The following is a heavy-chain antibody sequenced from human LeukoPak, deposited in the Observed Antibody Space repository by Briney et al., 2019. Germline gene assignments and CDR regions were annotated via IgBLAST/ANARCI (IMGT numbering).Heavy chain of an antibody. CDR2: ISSSSSYI. Sequence: VGSLRLSCAASGFTFSSYSMNWVRQAPGKGLEWVSSISSSSSYIYYADSVKGRFTISRDNAKNSLYLQMNSLRAEDTAVYYCARDPMTTVTPYYFDYWGQGTLVTVSS. CDR3: ARDPMTTVTPYYFDY. D-gene: IGHD4-11*01. CDR1: GFTFSSYS. J-gene: IGHJ4*02. V-gene: IGHV3-21*01.